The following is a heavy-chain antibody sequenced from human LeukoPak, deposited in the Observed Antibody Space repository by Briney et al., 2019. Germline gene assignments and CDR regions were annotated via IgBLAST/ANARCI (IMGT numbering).Heavy chain of an antibody. CDR3: ARDSLLPSAMGDYYMDV. CDR1: GGSISSGSYY. J-gene: IGHJ6*03. Sequence: SQTLSLTCTVSGGSISSGSYYWSWIRQPAGKGLEWIGRIYTSGSTNHNPSLKSRVTISVDTSKNQFSLKLSSVTAADTALYYCARDSLLPSAMGDYYMDVWGKGTTVTVSS. CDR2: IYTSGST. D-gene: IGHD2-2*01. V-gene: IGHV4-61*02.